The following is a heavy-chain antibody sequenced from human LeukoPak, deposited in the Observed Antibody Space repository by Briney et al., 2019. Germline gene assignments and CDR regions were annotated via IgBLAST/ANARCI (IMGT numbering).Heavy chain of an antibody. CDR3: ARDRSGAYYDY. CDR2: IYRGGLT. J-gene: IGHJ4*02. CDR1: GFTVSNNY. D-gene: IGHD3-22*01. V-gene: IGHV3-53*01. Sequence: HPGGSLRLSCAASGFTVSNNYMSWVRQAPGEGLEWVSVIYRGGLTYYADSVKGRFTISRDNSKNTLYLQMNSLRAEDTAVYYCARDRSGAYYDYWGQGTLVTVSS.